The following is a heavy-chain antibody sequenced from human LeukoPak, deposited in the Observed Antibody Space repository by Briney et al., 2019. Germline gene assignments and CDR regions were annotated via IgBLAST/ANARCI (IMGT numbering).Heavy chain of an antibody. J-gene: IGHJ3*02. CDR3: ASGPRTSGDYYDSSGYLPI. V-gene: IGHV1-69*05. CDR2: IIPIFGTA. CDR1: GGTFSSYA. Sequence: ASVKVSCKVSGGTFSSYAISWVRQAPGQGLEWMGGIIPIFGTANYAQKFQGRVTITTDESTSTAYMELSSLRSEDTAVYYCASGPRTSGDYYDSSGYLPIWGQGTMVTVSS. D-gene: IGHD3-22*01.